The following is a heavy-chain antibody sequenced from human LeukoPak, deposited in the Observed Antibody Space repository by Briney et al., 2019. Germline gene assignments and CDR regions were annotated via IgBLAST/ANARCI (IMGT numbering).Heavy chain of an antibody. D-gene: IGHD3-22*01. J-gene: IGHJ3*02. CDR1: GYTFTSYG. CDR3: RDSSGYYGDAFDI. V-gene: IGHV1-18*01. CDR2: ISAYNGNT. Sequence: ASVKVSCKASGYTFTSYGISWVRQAPGQGLEWMGRISAYNGNTNYAQKLQGRVTMTTDTSTSTAYMELRSLRSDDTAVYCCRDSSGYYGDAFDIWGQGTMVTVSS.